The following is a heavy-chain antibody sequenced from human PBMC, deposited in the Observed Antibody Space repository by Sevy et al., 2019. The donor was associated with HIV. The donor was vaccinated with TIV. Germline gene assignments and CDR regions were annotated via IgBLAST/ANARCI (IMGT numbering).Heavy chain of an antibody. Sequence: GGSLRLSCAASGFSFSWYWMSWVRQTPEKGLEWVANIRQDGSEKNYVDSVKGRFTISRDNAKNSLYLQMNGLRAEDTAVYYCAKDDRIAVAGLIAFDIWGQGTMVTVSS. J-gene: IGHJ3*02. V-gene: IGHV3-7*03. D-gene: IGHD6-19*01. CDR3: AKDDRIAVAGLIAFDI. CDR2: IRQDGSEK. CDR1: GFSFSWYW.